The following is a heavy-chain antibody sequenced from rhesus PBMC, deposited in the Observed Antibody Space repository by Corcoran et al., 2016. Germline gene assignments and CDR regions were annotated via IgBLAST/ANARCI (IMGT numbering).Heavy chain of an antibody. CDR1: GYTFTSYY. D-gene: IGHD5-12*01. J-gene: IGHJ4*01. CDR3: ARGQTDTATANFGY. V-gene: IGHV1-200*01. Sequence: QVQLVQSGAEVKKPGTSVKLSCTASGYTFTSYYINWVRQAPGQVLRWREWINPSKGNTGYAQKCQGRVTMTRDTSTSTAYMELNSLRSEDTAVYYCARGQTDTATANFGYWGQGVLVTVSS. CDR2: INPSKGNT.